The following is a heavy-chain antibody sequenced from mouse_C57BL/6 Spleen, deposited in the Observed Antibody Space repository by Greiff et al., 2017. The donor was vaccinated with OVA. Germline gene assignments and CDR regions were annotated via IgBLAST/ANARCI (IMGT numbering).Heavy chain of an antibody. Sequence: QVQLQQPGAELVMPGASVKLSCKASGYTFTSYWMHWVKQRPGQGLEWIGEIDPSDSYTNYNQKFKGKSTLTVDKSSSTAYMQLSSLTSEDSAVYYCARRVGQEYFDYWGQGTTLTVSS. J-gene: IGHJ2*01. V-gene: IGHV1-69*01. D-gene: IGHD3-3*01. CDR1: GYTFTSYW. CDR2: IDPSDSYT. CDR3: ARRVGQEYFDY.